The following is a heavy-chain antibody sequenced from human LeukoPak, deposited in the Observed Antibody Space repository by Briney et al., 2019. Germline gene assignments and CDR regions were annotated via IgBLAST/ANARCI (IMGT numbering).Heavy chain of an antibody. J-gene: IGHJ4*02. Sequence: ASAKVSCKASGYTFTDYYMHWVRQAPGQGLEWMGWINPNSGGTNYAQKFQGRVTMTRDTSISTAYMELSRLRSVDTAVYYCARDYYDSSGLLDYWGQGTLVTVSS. CDR3: ARDYYDSSGLLDY. CDR1: GYTFTDYY. CDR2: INPNSGGT. D-gene: IGHD3-22*01. V-gene: IGHV1-2*02.